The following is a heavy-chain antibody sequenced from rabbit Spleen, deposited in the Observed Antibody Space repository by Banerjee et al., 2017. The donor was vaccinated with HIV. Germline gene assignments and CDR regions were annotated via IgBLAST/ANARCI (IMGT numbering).Heavy chain of an antibody. J-gene: IGHJ6*01. CDR2: IDPVFGNT. CDR3: ARDTSSSFSSYGMDL. D-gene: IGHD1-1*01. CDR1: GFDFSSYG. V-gene: IGHV1S47*01. Sequence: QEQLVESGGGLVQPGGSLKLSCKASGFDFSSYGVSWVRQAPGKGPEWIAYIDPVFGNTYYASWVNGRFTCSKTSSTTVTLQMTRLTAADTATYFCARDTSSSFSSYGMDLWGPGTLVTVS.